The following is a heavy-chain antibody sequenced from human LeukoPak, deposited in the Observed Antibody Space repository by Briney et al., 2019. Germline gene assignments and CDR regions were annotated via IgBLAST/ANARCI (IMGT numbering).Heavy chain of an antibody. Sequence: GGSLRLSCAASGFTFSSYDMLWVRQATGKGLEWVSAIGTAGDTYYPGSVKGRFTISRENAKNSLYLQMNSLRAEDTAVYYCARGMNTAMVTDAFDIWGQGTMVTVSS. CDR1: GFTFSSYD. J-gene: IGHJ3*02. CDR3: ARGMNTAMVTDAFDI. CDR2: IGTAGDT. V-gene: IGHV3-13*01. D-gene: IGHD5-18*01.